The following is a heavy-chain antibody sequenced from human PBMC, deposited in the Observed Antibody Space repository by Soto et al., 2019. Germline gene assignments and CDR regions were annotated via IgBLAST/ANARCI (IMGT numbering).Heavy chain of an antibody. V-gene: IGHV3-66*01. Sequence: EVQLVESGGGLVQPGGSLRLSCAASGFTVSSNYMSWVRQAPGKGLEWVSLIYSGGSTYYADSVKGRFTISRDNSKNTLYLQMNSLRGEDTAVYYCARDGGPLIPVAGEEPFDYWGQGTLVTVSS. D-gene: IGHD6-19*01. CDR3: ARDGGPLIPVAGEEPFDY. CDR2: IYSGGST. J-gene: IGHJ4*02. CDR1: GFTVSSNY.